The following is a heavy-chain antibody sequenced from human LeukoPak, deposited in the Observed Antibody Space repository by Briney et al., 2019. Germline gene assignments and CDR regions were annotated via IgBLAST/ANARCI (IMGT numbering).Heavy chain of an antibody. D-gene: IGHD2-2*01. CDR1: GFTFSSYG. Sequence: GGSLRLSCAASGFTFSSYGMHCVRQAPGKGLEWVAFTRSDGSNKYYADSVKGRFTISRDNSKNTLYLQMNSLRAEDTAVYYCVTYQLLLYGFDYWGQGTLVTVSS. V-gene: IGHV3-30*02. J-gene: IGHJ4*02. CDR3: VTYQLLLYGFDY. CDR2: TRSDGSNK.